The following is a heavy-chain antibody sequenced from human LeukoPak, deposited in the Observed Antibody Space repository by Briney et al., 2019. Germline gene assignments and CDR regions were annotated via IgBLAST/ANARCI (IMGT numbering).Heavy chain of an antibody. CDR2: IYYSGST. J-gene: IGHJ5*02. CDR1: GGSISSSSYY. CDR3: ARQPGGRSIWFDP. D-gene: IGHD2-15*01. V-gene: IGHV4-39*07. Sequence: SETLSLTCTVSGGSISSSSYYWGWIRQPPGKGLEWIGSIYYSGSTYYNPSLKSRVTISVDTSKNQFSLKLSSVTAADTAVYYCARQPGGRSIWFDPWGQGTLVTVSS.